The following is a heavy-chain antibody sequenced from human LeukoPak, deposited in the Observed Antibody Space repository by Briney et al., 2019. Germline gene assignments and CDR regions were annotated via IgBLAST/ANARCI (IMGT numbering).Heavy chain of an antibody. CDR3: ARHQGHDFYDSSGYYSFDY. CDR2: IHTSGST. V-gene: IGHV4-4*07. Sequence: KASETLSLTCTVSGGSIITYYWSWIRQPAGKGLEWIGRIHTSGSTNYNPSLKSRVSISVDTSKSQLSLKLTSVTAADTAVYFCARHQGHDFYDSSGYYSFDYWGQGTLVTVSS. D-gene: IGHD3-22*01. CDR1: GGSIITYY. J-gene: IGHJ4*02.